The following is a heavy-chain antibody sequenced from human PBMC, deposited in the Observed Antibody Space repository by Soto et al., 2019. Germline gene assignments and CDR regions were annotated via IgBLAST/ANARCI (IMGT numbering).Heavy chain of an antibody. Sequence: QVQLVQSGAEVKKPGSSVKVSCKASGGTFSSYAISWVRQAPGQGLEWMGGIIPIFGTANYAQKFQGRVTINADESTSTAYMEMSSLRSEDTAVYYCARALPRTGGPPNCTNGVCYSYFDYWGQGTLVTVSS. J-gene: IGHJ4*02. CDR1: GGTFSSYA. V-gene: IGHV1-69*12. D-gene: IGHD2-8*01. CDR3: ARALPRTGGPPNCTNGVCYSYFDY. CDR2: IIPIFGTA.